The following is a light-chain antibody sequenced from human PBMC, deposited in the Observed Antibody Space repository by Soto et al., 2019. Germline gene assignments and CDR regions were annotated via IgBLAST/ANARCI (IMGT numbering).Light chain of an antibody. Sequence: QSVLTEPASVSGSPGQSITSSCTGTSSDVGGYNYVSWYQQHPGKAPKLMIYEVSNRPSGVSNRFSGSKSANTASLTISGLQAEDEADYYCSSYTSSSTLFGTGTKVTVL. V-gene: IGLV2-14*01. CDR2: EVS. CDR3: SSYTSSSTL. CDR1: SSDVGGYNY. J-gene: IGLJ1*01.